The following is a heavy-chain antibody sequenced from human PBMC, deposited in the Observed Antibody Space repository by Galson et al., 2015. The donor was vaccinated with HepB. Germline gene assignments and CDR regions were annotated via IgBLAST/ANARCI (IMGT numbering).Heavy chain of an antibody. CDR1: GYTFTTYW. V-gene: IGHV5-51*01. J-gene: IGHJ3*02. CDR3: ARHHPNSGSYYGAFDI. CDR2: IYPGDSDA. D-gene: IGHD1-26*01. Sequence: QSGAEVKKPGESLKISCWGSGYTFTTYWIGWVRQMPEKGLEWMGIIYPGDSDARSSPHFQGLVTISVHKSINTAYLQLNSLRASDTAIYYCARHHPNSGSYYGAFDIWGQGTMVTVSS.